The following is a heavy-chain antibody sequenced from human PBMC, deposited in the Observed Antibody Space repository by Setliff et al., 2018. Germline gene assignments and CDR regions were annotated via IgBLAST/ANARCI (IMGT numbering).Heavy chain of an antibody. D-gene: IGHD6-25*01. V-gene: IGHV5-10-1*01. CDR1: GYSFSNFW. CDR2: IEPTDSYT. Sequence: PGESLKISCKASGYSFSNFWINWARQLPGKGLEWMGRIEPTDSYTNYSPSFQGHVTISIDKSITTAHLHWSSLKASDTAMYYCTRGGYDSGVWGQGTLVTVSS. J-gene: IGHJ4*02. CDR3: TRGGYDSGV.